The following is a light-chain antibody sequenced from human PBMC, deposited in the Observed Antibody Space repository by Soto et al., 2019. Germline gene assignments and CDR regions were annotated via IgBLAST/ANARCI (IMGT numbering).Light chain of an antibody. CDR1: SSNIGSNT. CDR3: AAWDDSLNGDV. Sequence: QSVLTQPPSASGTPGQRVTISCSGGSSNIGSNTGNWYQQLPGTAPKLLIYINNQRPSGVPDRFSGSKSGTSASLAISGLQSGDEADYYCAAWDDSLNGDVFGTGTKLTVL. V-gene: IGLV1-44*01. CDR2: INN. J-gene: IGLJ1*01.